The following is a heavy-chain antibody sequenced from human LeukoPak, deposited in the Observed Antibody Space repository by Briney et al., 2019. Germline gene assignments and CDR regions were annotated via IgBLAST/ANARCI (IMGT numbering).Heavy chain of an antibody. D-gene: IGHD6-6*01. V-gene: IGHV1-69*13. Sequence: ASVKVSCKASGYTFTSYYMHWVRQAPGQGLEWMGGIIPIFGTANYAQKFQGRVTITADESTSTAYMELSSLRSEDTAVYYCARVWSSSSDYYYYYYMDVWGKGTTVTVSS. CDR3: ARVWSSSSDYYYYYYMDV. J-gene: IGHJ6*03. CDR1: GYTFTSYY. CDR2: IIPIFGTA.